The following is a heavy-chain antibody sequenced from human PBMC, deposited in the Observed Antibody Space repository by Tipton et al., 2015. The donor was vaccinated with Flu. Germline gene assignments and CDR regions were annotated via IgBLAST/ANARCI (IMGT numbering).Heavy chain of an antibody. CDR3: ARSGSKGSSPDY. Sequence: LRLSCTVSGGSISSYYWSWIRQPAGKGLEWIGRMYTSGSTNYNPSHKSRVTMSVDTSKNQFSLNLTSVTAADTAVYYCARSGSKGSSPDYWGQGTLVAVSS. D-gene: IGHD6-13*01. CDR2: MYTSGST. V-gene: IGHV4-4*07. CDR1: GGSISSYY. J-gene: IGHJ4*02.